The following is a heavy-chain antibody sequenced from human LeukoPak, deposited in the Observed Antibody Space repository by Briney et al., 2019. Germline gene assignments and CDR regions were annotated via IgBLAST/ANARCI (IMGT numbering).Heavy chain of an antibody. J-gene: IGHJ1*01. D-gene: IGHD3-16*01. Sequence: GRSLRLSCAASGFTFSSYAMSWVRQAPGKGLEWVSAISGSGGSTYYADSVKGRFTISRDNSKNTLYLQMNSLRAEDTAVYYCAKGLGGSPEPEYFQHWGQGTLVTVSS. CDR1: GFTFSSYA. V-gene: IGHV3-23*01. CDR3: AKGLGGSPEPEYFQH. CDR2: ISGSGGST.